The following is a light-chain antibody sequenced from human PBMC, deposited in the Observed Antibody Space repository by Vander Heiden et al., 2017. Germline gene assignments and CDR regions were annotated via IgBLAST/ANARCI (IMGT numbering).Light chain of an antibody. J-gene: IGKJ4*01. V-gene: IGKV1-5*01. CDR2: QAS. Sequence: DTQLAQSPSTLSASVGDRVTITCRASQSISTWLALYQHKPERAPRLLIYQASTLESAVSSRFSGSGSATEFTLIISSLQPDDVAHYYCQQYNSYPLTFGGGTKLE. CDR3: QQYNSYPLT. CDR1: QSISTW.